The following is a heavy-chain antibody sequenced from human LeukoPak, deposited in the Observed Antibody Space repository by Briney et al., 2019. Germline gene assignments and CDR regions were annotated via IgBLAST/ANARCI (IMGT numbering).Heavy chain of an antibody. CDR1: GGSISSYY. CDR2: IYTSGST. V-gene: IGHV4-4*07. J-gene: IGHJ6*02. D-gene: IGHD3-10*01. Sequence: SETLSLTCTVSGGSISSYYWSWIRQPAGKGLEWIGRIYTSGSTNYNPSLKSRVTMSVDTSKNQSSLKLSSVTAADTAVYYCARENYYGSGRGLGNYYYGMDVWGQGTTVTVSS. CDR3: ARENYYGSGRGLGNYYYGMDV.